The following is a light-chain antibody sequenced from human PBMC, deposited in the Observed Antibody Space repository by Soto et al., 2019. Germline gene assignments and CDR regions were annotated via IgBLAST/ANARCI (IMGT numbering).Light chain of an antibody. V-gene: IGLV2-23*01. CDR3: HSYARSTLV. J-gene: IGLJ3*02. CDR1: SSEFGTYSV. CDR2: EGT. Sequence: QSVLTQSASVSGSPGQSITISCTGTSSEFGTYSVVSWYQQHPGKAPKLLIYEGTKRPSGVSNRFSASESGNTASLTISGLQAEGEAVYYCHSYARSTLVFGGGPKVTVL.